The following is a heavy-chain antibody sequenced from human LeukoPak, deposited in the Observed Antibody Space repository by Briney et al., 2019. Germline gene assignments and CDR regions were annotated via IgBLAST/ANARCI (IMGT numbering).Heavy chain of an antibody. J-gene: IGHJ3*02. D-gene: IGHD6-6*01. V-gene: IGHV3-66*02. CDR2: MFGGGST. CDR3: ARSESSSSRRAFDI. CDR1: GFSVSGNF. Sequence: GGSLRLSCAASGFSVSGNFMIWVRQAPGKGLDWVSGMFGGGSTYYADSVKGRFTISRDNSKNTLYLQMNSLRPEDTAVYYCARSESSSSRRAFDIWGLGTMVTVSS.